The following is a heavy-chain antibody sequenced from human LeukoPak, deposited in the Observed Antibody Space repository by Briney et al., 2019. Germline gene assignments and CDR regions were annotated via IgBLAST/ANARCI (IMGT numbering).Heavy chain of an antibody. CDR3: ARDVGIRYGFDQ. J-gene: IGHJ4*02. CDR2: IYTTGST. V-gene: IGHV4-61*02. CDR1: GGSISSSSYY. D-gene: IGHD3-10*01. Sequence: PSETLSLTCTVSGGSISSSSYYWGWIRQPTGRGLEWLGRIYTTGSTYYNPSLQSRVTMSVDTSKHQFSLEVRSVTAADTAVYYCARDVGIRYGFDQWGQGTLVTVFS.